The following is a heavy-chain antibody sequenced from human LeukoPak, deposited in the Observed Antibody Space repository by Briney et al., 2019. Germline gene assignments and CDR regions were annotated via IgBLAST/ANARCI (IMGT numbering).Heavy chain of an antibody. V-gene: IGHV4-39*01. J-gene: IGHJ4*02. CDR3: ARAYDFWSGYHFTYDY. Sequence: PSETLSLTCTVSGGSISSSSYYWGWIRQPPGKGLEWIGSIYYSGSAYYNPSLKSRVTISVDTSKNQFSLKLSSVTAADTAVYYCARAYDFWSGYHFTYDYWGQGTLVTVSS. CDR1: GGSISSSSYY. D-gene: IGHD3-3*01. CDR2: IYYSGSA.